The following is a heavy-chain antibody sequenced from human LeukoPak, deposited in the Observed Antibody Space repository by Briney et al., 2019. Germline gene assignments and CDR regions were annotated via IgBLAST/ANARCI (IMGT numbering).Heavy chain of an antibody. CDR2: ISSSSSTI. J-gene: IGHJ4*02. Sequence: GGSLRLSCAASGFTFSSYSMNWVRQAPGKGLEWVSYISSSSSTIYYADSVKGRFTISRDNAKNSLYLQMNSLRAEDTAVYYCARVLFDTYDSSGYYYNYWGQGTLVIVSS. CDR3: ARVLFDTYDSSGYYYNY. CDR1: GFTFSSYS. V-gene: IGHV3-48*01. D-gene: IGHD3-22*01.